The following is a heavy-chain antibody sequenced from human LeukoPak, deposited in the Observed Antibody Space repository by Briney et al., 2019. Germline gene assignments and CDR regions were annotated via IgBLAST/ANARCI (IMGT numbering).Heavy chain of an antibody. CDR3: ATNRFYFDY. J-gene: IGHJ4*02. CDR2: IYAGGST. Sequence: PGGSLRLSCTASGVIDSSNYMSWARQAPGKGLEWVSLIYAGGSTFHADSVMGRSTISRDNSKTTLYLQMNTLRAEDTAIYYCATNRFYFDYWGQGTLVTVSS. CDR1: GVIDSSNY. V-gene: IGHV3-53*01.